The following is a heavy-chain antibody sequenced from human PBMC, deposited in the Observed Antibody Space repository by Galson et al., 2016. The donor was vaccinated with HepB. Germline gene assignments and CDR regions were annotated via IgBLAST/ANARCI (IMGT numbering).Heavy chain of an antibody. CDR1: GLSSYG. CDR3: AKARGPVVVVVAIHLGGMDV. CDR2: MSSDGSNK. Sequence: SLRLSCAASGLSSYGMHWVRQAPGKGLEWVAVMSSDGSNKYYADSVKGRFTISRDNSKNTLYLQMNSLSAEETAVYYCAKARGPVVVVVAIHLGGMDVWGKGTTVTVSS. J-gene: IGHJ6*04. V-gene: IGHV3-30*18. D-gene: IGHD2-15*01.